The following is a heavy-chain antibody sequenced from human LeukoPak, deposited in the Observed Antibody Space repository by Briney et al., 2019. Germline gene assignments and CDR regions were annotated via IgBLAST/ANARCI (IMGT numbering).Heavy chain of an antibody. CDR1: GYTFANYG. J-gene: IGHJ4*02. D-gene: IGHD7-27*01. CDR2: ISAYNGNT. V-gene: IGHV1-18*04. CDR3: ASFITGDPPTY. Sequence: ASVKVSCKASGYTFANYGISWVRQARGQGLEWMGWISAYNGNTNYAQKVQGRVTMTTDTSTSTAYMELRSLRSDDTAVYYCASFITGDPPTYWGQGTLVTVSS.